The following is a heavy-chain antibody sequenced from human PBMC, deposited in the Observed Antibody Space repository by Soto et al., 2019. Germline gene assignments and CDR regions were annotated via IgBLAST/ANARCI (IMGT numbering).Heavy chain of an antibody. CDR1: GYTFTSYD. Sequence: QVQLVQSGAEVKKPGASVKVSCKASGYTFTSYDINWVRQVTGQGLEWMGWMNPNSDNTDYAQKFQGRVTMTRNTSISTAYMELSSLRSEDTAVYYCARPTRSGYSGAWSRFDYWGQGSLVTVSS. CDR3: ARPTRSGYSGAWSRFDY. D-gene: IGHD6-19*01. V-gene: IGHV1-8*01. CDR2: MNPNSDNT. J-gene: IGHJ4*02.